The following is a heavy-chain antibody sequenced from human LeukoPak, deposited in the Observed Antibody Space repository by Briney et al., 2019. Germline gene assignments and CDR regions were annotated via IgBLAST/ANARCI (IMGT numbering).Heavy chain of an antibody. D-gene: IGHD2-21*02. J-gene: IGHJ4*02. Sequence: PPETLSLTCAVYGGSFSGYYWSWIRQPPGKGLEWIGEINHSGSTNYNPSLKSRVTISVDTSKNQFSLKLSSVTAADTAVYYCARDYCGGDCNFYYFDYWGQGTLVTVSS. CDR3: ARDYCGGDCNFYYFDY. CDR2: INHSGST. CDR1: GGSFSGYY. V-gene: IGHV4-34*01.